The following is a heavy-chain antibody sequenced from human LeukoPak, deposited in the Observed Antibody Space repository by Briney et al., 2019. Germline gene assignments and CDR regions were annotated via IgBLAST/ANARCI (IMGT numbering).Heavy chain of an antibody. J-gene: IGHJ6*02. CDR2: INSDGSRT. D-gene: IGHD4-17*01. CDR1: GFTLSTYW. CDR3: ASGYGDYPSPYYYGMDV. Sequence: SLRLFCAASGFTLSTYWMHWVRQGPGKGLVWVSCINSDGSRTTYADSVKGRFTISRDNSKNTLYLQMNSLRAEDTAVYYCASGYGDYPSPYYYGMDVWGQGTTVTVSS. V-gene: IGHV3-74*01.